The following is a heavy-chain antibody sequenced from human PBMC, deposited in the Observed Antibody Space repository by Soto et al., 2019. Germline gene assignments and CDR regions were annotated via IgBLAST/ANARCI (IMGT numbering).Heavy chain of an antibody. CDR1: GASFPGDGSY. CDR3: AADLGAEPWFFDN. CDR2: SNTSGRT. V-gene: IGHV4-31*03. D-gene: IGHD3-22*01. J-gene: IGHJ4*02. Sequence: QLHLRRSGPGLLNPSRTLSLTCLSSGASFPGDGSYCGGIPTHPGRALELIGSSNTSGRTYSNPALQNRVAMSIDTSKNQFSPRLSSVTAADSAVYYCAADLGAEPWFFDNWGQGILVTVSS.